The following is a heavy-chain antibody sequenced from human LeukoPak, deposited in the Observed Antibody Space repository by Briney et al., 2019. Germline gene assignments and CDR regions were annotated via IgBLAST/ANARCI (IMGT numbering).Heavy chain of an antibody. CDR3: ARDVGYCTNGLCYIKEN. CDR1: GYTFTGYY. Sequence: ASVKVSCKASGYTFTGYYMHWVRQAPGQGLEWMGWINPNSGGTNYAQKFQGRVTMTRDTSISTAYMELSRLRSDDTAVYYCARDVGYCTNGLCYIKENWGQGTLVTVSS. V-gene: IGHV1-2*02. CDR2: INPNSGGT. J-gene: IGHJ4*02. D-gene: IGHD2-8*01.